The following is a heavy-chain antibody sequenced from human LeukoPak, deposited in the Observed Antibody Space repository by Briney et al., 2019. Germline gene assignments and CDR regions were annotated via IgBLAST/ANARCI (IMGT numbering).Heavy chain of an antibody. D-gene: IGHD3-10*01. CDR1: GDSISSDYSY. J-gene: IGHJ5*02. CDR3: ARGTEMRGLKGNWFDP. Sequence: SRTLSLTCGVSGDSISSDYSYWTWTRQVPGKGLEWIGCVYYSGSTFYNPSLRSRVTMSKDTSKNHFSLKLKSVTAADTAVYYCARGTEMRGLKGNWFDPWGQGSLVTVSS. V-gene: IGHV4-31*11. CDR2: VYYSGST.